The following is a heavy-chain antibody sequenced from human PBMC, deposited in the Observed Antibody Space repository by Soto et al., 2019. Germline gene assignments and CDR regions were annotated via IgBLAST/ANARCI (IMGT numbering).Heavy chain of an antibody. J-gene: IGHJ6*02. V-gene: IGHV3-23*01. CDR1: GFTFSSYA. Sequence: EVQLLESGGGLVQPGGSLRLSCAASGFTFSSYAMNWVRQAPGKGLEWVSLIGESGTPTYYADSVKGRFTISRDNSGNTLFLEMYSLRAEDTGVYYCARYIPGVRYYGMDVWGQGTTVTVSS. D-gene: IGHD2-2*01. CDR2: IGESGTPT. CDR3: ARYIPGVRYYGMDV.